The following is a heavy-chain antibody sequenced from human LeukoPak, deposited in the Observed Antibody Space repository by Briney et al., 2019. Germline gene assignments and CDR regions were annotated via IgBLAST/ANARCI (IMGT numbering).Heavy chain of an antibody. V-gene: IGHV3-23*01. CDR1: GFTFNNYG. J-gene: IGHJ4*02. Sequence: PGGSLRLSCTASGFTFNNYGMSWVRQAPGKGLEWVAGISGNTATINYAAPVKGRFTISRENSKNTLYLQMNSLRDDDTAVYYCGKRLGGPPGFDYWGQGTLVTVSS. D-gene: IGHD6-19*01. CDR3: GKRLGGPPGFDY. CDR2: ISGNTATI.